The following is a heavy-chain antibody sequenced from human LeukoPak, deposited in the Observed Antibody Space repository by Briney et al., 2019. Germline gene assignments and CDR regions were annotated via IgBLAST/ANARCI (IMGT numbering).Heavy chain of an antibody. J-gene: IGHJ4*02. D-gene: IGHD6-6*01. CDR2: IYCSGST. CDR1: GGSISSYY. Sequence: SETLSLTCTVSGGSISSYYWSWIRQPPGKGLEWMGYIYCSGSTNYNPSLKSRVTISVDTSKNQFSLKLSSVTAADTAVYYCARSLRQLARLPTYWGQGTLVTVSS. V-gene: IGHV4-59*12. CDR3: ARSLRQLARLPTY.